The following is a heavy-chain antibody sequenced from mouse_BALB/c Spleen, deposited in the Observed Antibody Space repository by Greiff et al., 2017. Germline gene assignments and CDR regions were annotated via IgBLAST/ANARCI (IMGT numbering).Heavy chain of an antibody. CDR2: IWSGGST. V-gene: IGHV2-2*02. J-gene: IGHJ4*01. CDR3: ASSYYYGSSYDYAMDY. D-gene: IGHD1-1*01. CDR1: GFSLTSYG. Sequence: VKLQESGPGLVQPSQSLSITCTVSGFSLTSYGVHWVRQSPGKGLEWLGVIWSGGSTDYNAAFISRLSISKDNSKSQVFFKMNSLQANDTAIYYCASSYYYGSSYDYAMDYWGQGTSVTVSS.